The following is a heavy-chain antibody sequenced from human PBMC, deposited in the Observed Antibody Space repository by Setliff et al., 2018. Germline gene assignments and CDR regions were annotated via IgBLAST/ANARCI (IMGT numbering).Heavy chain of an antibody. D-gene: IGHD2-21*02. CDR2: INHSGST. CDR1: GESFSGHY. Sequence: SETLSLPCAVYGESFSGHYWSWIRQPPGKGLEWIGEINHSGSTNYNPSLKSRVTISVDTSKNQFSLKLSPLAAAATAVYYFARGFDVCGGGACYTDGPHYFDYWVLGTLVTVSS. J-gene: IGHJ4*02. CDR3: ARGFDVCGGGACYTDGPHYFDY. V-gene: IGHV4-34*01.